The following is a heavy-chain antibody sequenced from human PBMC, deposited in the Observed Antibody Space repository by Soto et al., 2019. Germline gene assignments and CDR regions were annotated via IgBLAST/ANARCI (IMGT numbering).Heavy chain of an antibody. J-gene: IGHJ5*02. D-gene: IGHD3-3*01. CDR1: GFTFSSYG. Sequence: QVQLVESGGGVVQPGRSLRLSCAASGFTFSSYGMHWVRQAPGKGLEWVAVIWYDGSNKYYADPVKGRFTISRDNSKNTLYLQMNSLRAEDTAVYYCAREDFWSGFNWFDPWGQGTLVTVSS. V-gene: IGHV3-33*01. CDR3: AREDFWSGFNWFDP. CDR2: IWYDGSNK.